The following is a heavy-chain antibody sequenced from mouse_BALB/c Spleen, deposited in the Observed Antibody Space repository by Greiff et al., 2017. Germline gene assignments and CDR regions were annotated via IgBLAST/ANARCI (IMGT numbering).Heavy chain of an antibody. Sequence: VQLQQSGTVLARPGASVKMSCKASGYTFTSYWMHWVKQRPGQGLEWIGAIYPGNSDTSYNQKFKGKAKLTAVTSTSTAYMELSSLTNEDSAVYYCTREANYDGGFAYWGQGTLVTVSA. V-gene: IGHV1-5*01. CDR3: TREANYDGGFAY. CDR2: IYPGNSDT. CDR1: GYTFTSYW. D-gene: IGHD2-4*01. J-gene: IGHJ3*01.